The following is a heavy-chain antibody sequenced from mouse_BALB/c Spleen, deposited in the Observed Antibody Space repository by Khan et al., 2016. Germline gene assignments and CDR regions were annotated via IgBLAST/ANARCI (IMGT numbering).Heavy chain of an antibody. J-gene: IGHJ4*01. CDR1: GFTFSTYG. Sequence: EVELVESGGGLVQPGGSLKLSCAASGFTFSTYGMAWVRQTPDKRLELVATINNNGGSTYYPDSVKGRFTSSRDNATNTLYLQMSSLKSEDTAMYDCSRAAGALDYWGQGTSVTVSS. CDR3: SRAAGALDY. V-gene: IGHV5-6-3*01. D-gene: IGHD3-1*01. CDR2: INNNGGST.